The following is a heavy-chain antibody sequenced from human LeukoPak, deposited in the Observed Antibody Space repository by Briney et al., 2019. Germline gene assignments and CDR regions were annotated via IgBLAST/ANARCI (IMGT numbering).Heavy chain of an antibody. CDR1: GFTFSTYF. V-gene: IGHV3-30-3*01. Sequence: GGSLRLSCAASGFTFSTYFLHWVRQAPGKGLEWVAVIASDGSHTFYVESVKGRFTISRDNSKNTLYLQMNSLRAEDTAVYFCARERQDTIVHSGAFDIWGQGTMVTVSS. CDR2: IASDGSHT. D-gene: IGHD3-10*01. CDR3: ARERQDTIVHSGAFDI. J-gene: IGHJ3*02.